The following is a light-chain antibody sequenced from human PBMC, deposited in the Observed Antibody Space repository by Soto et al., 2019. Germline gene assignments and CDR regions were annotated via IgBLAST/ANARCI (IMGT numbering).Light chain of an antibody. J-gene: IGKJ1*01. CDR2: GAS. CDR3: QQYDKWPRWT. V-gene: IGKV3-15*01. CDR1: QSVSRN. Sequence: IVITQSPATLSVSPGERSPLSCLAIQSVSRNLAWYQQKPCQAPRLLIYGASTRATDMPGTFSGRGSGTELTPTISSLQSEDFAVYYCQQYDKWPRWTFGQGTKVDIK.